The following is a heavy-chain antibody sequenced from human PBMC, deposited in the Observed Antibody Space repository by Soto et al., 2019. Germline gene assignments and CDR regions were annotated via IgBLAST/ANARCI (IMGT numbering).Heavy chain of an antibody. V-gene: IGHV1-46*03. CDR1: GYTFTSSY. J-gene: IGHJ4*02. CDR2: INPNGGST. CDR3: ARSLMEGDY. Sequence: QVQLVQSGAEVKRPGASVKLSCKASGYTFTSSYIHWVRQAPGQGLEWMAIINPNGGSTNYAQKFQGRVTMTRDTSTTTVYMELSSLTSEETAVYYCARSLMEGDYWGQGTLVTVSS. D-gene: IGHD1-1*01.